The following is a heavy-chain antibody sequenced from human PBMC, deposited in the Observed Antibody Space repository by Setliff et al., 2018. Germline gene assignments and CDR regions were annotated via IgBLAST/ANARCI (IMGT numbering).Heavy chain of an antibody. Sequence: PSETLSLTCAVYGGSFSSYYWNWIRQPPGKGLEWIGEIHHRGTTSYTPSLKGRVTISVDTSKNLFSLKLSSVTAADTAVYYCARAFDSSGYYGESHTHYFDNWGQGTLVTVSS. J-gene: IGHJ4*02. CDR3: ARAFDSSGYYGESHTHYFDN. D-gene: IGHD3-22*01. CDR1: GGSFSSYY. V-gene: IGHV4-34*01. CDR2: IHHRGTT.